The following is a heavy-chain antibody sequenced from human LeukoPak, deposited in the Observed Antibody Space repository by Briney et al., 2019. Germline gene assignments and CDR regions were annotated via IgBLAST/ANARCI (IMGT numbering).Heavy chain of an antibody. V-gene: IGHV4-4*07. CDR1: GGSISSYY. D-gene: IGHD3-10*01. J-gene: IGHJ4*02. CDR3: AREGSGYYGSGSYYTYDY. CDR2: IYTSGST. Sequence: SETLSLTCTVSGGSISSYYWSWIRQPAGKGLEWIGRIYTSGSTNYNPSLKSRVTMSVDTSKNQFSLKLGSVTAADTAVYYCAREGSGYYGSGSYYTYDYWGQGTLVTVSS.